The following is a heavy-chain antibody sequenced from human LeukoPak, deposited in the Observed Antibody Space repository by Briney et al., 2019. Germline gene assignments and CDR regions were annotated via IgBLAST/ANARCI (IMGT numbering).Heavy chain of an antibody. V-gene: IGHV3-30*18. J-gene: IGHJ2*01. Sequence: GRSLRLSCAASGFTFSSYGMHWVRQAPGKGLQWVTIISHDGGCKYYADSVKGRFTISRDNSKNTLYLQMSSLRTEDTAVYYCAKDLGSGYDSTGHFDLWGRGTLVTVSS. CDR2: ISHDGGCK. CDR3: AKDLGSGYDSTGHFDL. CDR1: GFTFSSYG. D-gene: IGHD5-12*01.